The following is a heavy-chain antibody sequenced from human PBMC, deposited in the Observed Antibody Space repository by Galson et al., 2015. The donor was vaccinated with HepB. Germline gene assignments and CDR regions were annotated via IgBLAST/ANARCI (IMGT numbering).Heavy chain of an antibody. J-gene: IGHJ4*02. Sequence: SLRLSCAASGFTFSDYDMSWIRQAPGKGLDWLSYISSSSTYTNYADSVKGRFTISRDNAKNSLYLQMYSLRAEDTALYYCARVRLKGSTAHWFYFGYWGQGTLVTVSS. D-gene: IGHD3-9*01. CDR2: ISSSSTYT. CDR1: GFTFSDYD. CDR3: ARVRLKGSTAHWFYFGY. V-gene: IGHV3-11*06.